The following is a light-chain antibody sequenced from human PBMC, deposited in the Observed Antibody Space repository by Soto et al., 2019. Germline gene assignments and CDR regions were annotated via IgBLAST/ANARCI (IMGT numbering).Light chain of an antibody. CDR3: LQYDNWPRT. CDR1: QSVSSD. V-gene: IGKV3-15*01. Sequence: DIVVTQSPATLSVSPGETATLSCRASQSVSSDLAWYQQKPGQSPRLLIYSVSTRATGIPARFSGSGFGTEFSLIISSLQSEDFALYFCLQYDNWPRTFGQGTRVEIK. CDR2: SVS. J-gene: IGKJ1*01.